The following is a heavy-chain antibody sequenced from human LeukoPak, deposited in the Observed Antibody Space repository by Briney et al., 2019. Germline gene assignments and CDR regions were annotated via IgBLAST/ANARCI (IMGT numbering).Heavy chain of an antibody. Sequence: ASVKVSCKASGYTFSDHYMQWVRQAPGQGFEWLGWINPNSGGTSYAQKFQGRVTMTRDTSISTAYMELSRLGSDDTAVYYCARGALDLATVTNYFEYSGQGTLVTVSS. V-gene: IGHV1-2*02. CDR3: ARGALDLATVTNYFEY. CDR1: GYTFSDHY. J-gene: IGHJ4*02. D-gene: IGHD4-17*01. CDR2: INPNSGGT.